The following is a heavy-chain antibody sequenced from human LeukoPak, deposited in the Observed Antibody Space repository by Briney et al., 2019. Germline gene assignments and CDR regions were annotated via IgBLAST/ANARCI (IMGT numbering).Heavy chain of an antibody. Sequence: GGSLRLSCAASGFTFISYEMNWVRQAPGKGLEWVSYISSSGSTIYYADSVKGRFTISRDNAKNSLYLQMNSLRAEDTAVYYCARVGFGDYYYYGMDVWGQGTTVTVSS. D-gene: IGHD3-10*01. CDR3: ARVGFGDYYYYGMDV. CDR1: GFTFISYE. V-gene: IGHV3-48*03. J-gene: IGHJ6*02. CDR2: ISSSGSTI.